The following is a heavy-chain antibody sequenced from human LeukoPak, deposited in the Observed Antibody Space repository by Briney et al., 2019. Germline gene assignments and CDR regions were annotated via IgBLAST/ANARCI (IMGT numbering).Heavy chain of an antibody. CDR3: ARVNREDYLKDYHYDL. J-gene: IGHJ4*02. V-gene: IGHV3-21*01. CDR1: GFTFSTYT. D-gene: IGHD4/OR15-4a*01. CDR2: ISNSNSYI. Sequence: GGSLRLSCAASGFTFSTYTMNWVRQAPGKGLEWVSSISNSNSYIYYADSVKGRFTISRDNAKNSLYLQMNSLRAEDTAVYYCARVNREDYLKDYHYDLWGQGTLVTVTS.